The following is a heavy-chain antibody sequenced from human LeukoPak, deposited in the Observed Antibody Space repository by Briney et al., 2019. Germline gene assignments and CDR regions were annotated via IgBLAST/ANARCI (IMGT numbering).Heavy chain of an antibody. CDR1: GFTFDDYA. D-gene: IGHD4-17*01. Sequence: GGSLRLSCAASGFTFDDYAMHWVRQAPGKGLEWVSYISRSGSSIYYADSVKGRFTISRDNAKNSVYLQMNSLSDEDTAVYRCARDYGDHGEYFDCWGQGTLVTVSS. J-gene: IGHJ4*02. CDR3: ARDYGDHGEYFDC. V-gene: IGHV3-48*02. CDR2: ISRSGSSI.